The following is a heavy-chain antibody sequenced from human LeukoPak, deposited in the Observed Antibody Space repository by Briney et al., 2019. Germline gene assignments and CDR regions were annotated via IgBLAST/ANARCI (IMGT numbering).Heavy chain of an antibody. CDR1: GGTFSSYA. V-gene: IGHV1-69*13. CDR2: IIPIFGTA. CDR3: ARDKPIAAAGTGNWFDP. Sequence: ASVKVSCKASGGTFSSYAISWVRQAPGQGLEWMGGIIPIFGTANYAQKFQGRVTITADESTSTAYMELSSLRSEDTAVYYCARDKPIAAAGTGNWFDPWGQGTLVTVSS. D-gene: IGHD6-13*01. J-gene: IGHJ5*02.